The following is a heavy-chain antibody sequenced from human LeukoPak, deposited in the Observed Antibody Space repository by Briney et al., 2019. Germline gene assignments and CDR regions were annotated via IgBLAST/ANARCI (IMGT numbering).Heavy chain of an antibody. CDR1: GFTFSSYG. D-gene: IGHD6-19*01. V-gene: IGHV3-30*18. Sequence: GGSLRLSCAASGFTFSSYGMHWVRQAPGKGLEWVAVISYDGSNKYYADSVKGRFTISRDNSKNTLYLQMNSLRAEDTAVYYCVKDIQGVAVAGTDYYYGMDVWGQGTTVTVSS. J-gene: IGHJ6*02. CDR2: ISYDGSNK. CDR3: VKDIQGVAVAGTDYYYGMDV.